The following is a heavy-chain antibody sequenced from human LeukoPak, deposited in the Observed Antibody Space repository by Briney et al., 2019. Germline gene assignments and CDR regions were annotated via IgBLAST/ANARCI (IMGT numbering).Heavy chain of an antibody. CDR2: ISGSGGST. Sequence: PGGSLRLSCAASGFTFSSYAMSWVRQAPGKGLEWVTAISGSGGSTYYADSVKGRFTISRDNSKNTLYLRMNSLRAEDTAVYYCAKDAFGFWSGYWDYWGQRTLVTVSS. CDR1: GFTFSSYA. J-gene: IGHJ4*02. D-gene: IGHD3-3*01. V-gene: IGHV3-23*01. CDR3: AKDAFGFWSGYWDY.